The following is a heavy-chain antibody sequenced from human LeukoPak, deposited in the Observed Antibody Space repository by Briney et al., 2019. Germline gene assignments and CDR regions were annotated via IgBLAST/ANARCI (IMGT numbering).Heavy chain of an antibody. Sequence: HPGGSLRLSCAASGFTFSSYWMSWVRQAPGKGLEWVANIKQDGSEKYYVDSVKGRFTISRDNAKNSLYLQMNSLRAEDTAVYYCAKEVHDSSGYSADYWGQGTLVSVSS. V-gene: IGHV3-7*01. D-gene: IGHD3-22*01. CDR2: IKQDGSEK. CDR3: AKEVHDSSGYSADY. CDR1: GFTFSSYW. J-gene: IGHJ4*02.